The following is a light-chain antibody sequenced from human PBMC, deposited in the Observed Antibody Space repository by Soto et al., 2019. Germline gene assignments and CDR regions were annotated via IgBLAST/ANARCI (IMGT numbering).Light chain of an antibody. J-gene: IGKJ2*01. CDR3: HQSNHWPYT. V-gene: IGKV3-15*01. CDR2: GAS. CDR1: QDVSDN. Sequence: EIVMTQSPATLSVSPGQRVTLSCRASQDVSDNLAWYQQKPGQTPRLLFYGASTRATTIPARFSGSGSGTEFTLTISSLQSEDFAFYYCHQSNHWPYTFGQGTRLDIK.